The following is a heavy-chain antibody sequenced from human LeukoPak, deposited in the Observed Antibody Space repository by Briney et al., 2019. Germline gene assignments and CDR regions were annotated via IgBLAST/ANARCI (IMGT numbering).Heavy chain of an antibody. J-gene: IGHJ4*02. CDR2: ISAYNGNT. D-gene: IGHD3-3*01. CDR1: GYTFTSYG. Sequence: ASVKVSCKASGYTFTSYGISWVRQAPGQGLEWMGWISAYNGNTNYAQKLQGRVTITADESTSTAYMELSSLRSEDTAVYYCARSLLRFLEWFFDYWGQGTLVTVSS. CDR3: ARSLLRFLEWFFDY. V-gene: IGHV1-18*01.